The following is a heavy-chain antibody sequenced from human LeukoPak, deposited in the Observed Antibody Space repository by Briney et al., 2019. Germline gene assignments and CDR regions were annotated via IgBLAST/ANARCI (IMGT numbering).Heavy chain of an antibody. CDR1: GFTFSSSW. Sequence: GGSLRLSCAAFGFTFSSSWMHWVRQAPGKGLVWVSRINPDGSTTNYADSVKGKFTISRDNSKTTLYLQMNSLRAEDTAVYYCARDRNWSPDYYSYHYGMDVWGQGTTVIVSS. J-gene: IGHJ6*02. D-gene: IGHD1-20*01. CDR2: INPDGSTT. V-gene: IGHV3-74*01. CDR3: ARDRNWSPDYYSYHYGMDV.